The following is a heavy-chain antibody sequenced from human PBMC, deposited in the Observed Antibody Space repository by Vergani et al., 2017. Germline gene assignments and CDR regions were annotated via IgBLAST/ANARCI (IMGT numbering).Heavy chain of an antibody. CDR3: ARQPRYCSGGSCSNYYYDYMDV. CDR1: GGSFSGYY. J-gene: IGHJ6*03. CDR2: INHSGST. V-gene: IGHV4-34*01. D-gene: IGHD2-15*01. Sequence: QVQLQQWGAGLLKPSETLSLTCAVYGGSFSGYYWSWIRQPPGKGLEWIGEINHSGSTNYNPSLKSRVTISVDTSKNQFSLKLSSVTAADTAVYYCARQPRYCSGGSCSNYYYDYMDVWGKGTTVTVSS.